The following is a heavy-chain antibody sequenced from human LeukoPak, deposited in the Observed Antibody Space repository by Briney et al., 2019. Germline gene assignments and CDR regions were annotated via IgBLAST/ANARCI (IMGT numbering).Heavy chain of an antibody. Sequence: GGSLRLSCAASGFTFSSYSMNWVRQAPGKGLEWVSFISRSSSYIYYADSLRGRFTISRDNAKNSLYLQMHSLRAEDTAVYYCAKASVWTMVRVVSYFDDWGQGIQVTVSS. CDR3: AKASVWTMVRVVSYFDD. CDR2: ISRSSSYI. J-gene: IGHJ4*02. D-gene: IGHD3-10*01. V-gene: IGHV3-21*04. CDR1: GFTFSSYS.